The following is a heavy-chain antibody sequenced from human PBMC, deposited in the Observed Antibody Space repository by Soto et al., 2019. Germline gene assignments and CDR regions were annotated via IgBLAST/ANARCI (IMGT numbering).Heavy chain of an antibody. J-gene: IGHJ4*02. D-gene: IGHD3-9*01. V-gene: IGHV4-39*01. CDR3: ARFYTETLRYFDWLFPDY. CDR1: GGSISSSSYY. CDR2: IYYSGST. Sequence: QLQLQESGPGLVKPSETLSLTCTVSGGSISSSSYYWGWIRQPPGKGLEGIGSIYYSGSTYYNPSPKSRVTISVDTSKNQFSLKLSSVTAADTAVYYCARFYTETLRYFDWLFPDYWGQGTLVTVS.